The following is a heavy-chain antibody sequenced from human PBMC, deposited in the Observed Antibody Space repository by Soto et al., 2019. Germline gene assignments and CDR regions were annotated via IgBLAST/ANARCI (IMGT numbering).Heavy chain of an antibody. V-gene: IGHV2-5*01. CDR1: GFSLSTSVVG. CDR2: IYWNDDK. J-gene: IGHJ4*02. D-gene: IGHD6-6*01. Sequence: GRTLANPTKTLTLTCPFAGFSLSTSVVGVGWIRQPPGKSLEWLALIYWNDDKRYSPSLKSRLTITKDTSKNQVVLTMTNMDPADTATYYCEHTPTPTTTTSSSSGYFDYWGQGTLVTVSA. CDR3: EHTPTPTTTTSSSSGYFDY.